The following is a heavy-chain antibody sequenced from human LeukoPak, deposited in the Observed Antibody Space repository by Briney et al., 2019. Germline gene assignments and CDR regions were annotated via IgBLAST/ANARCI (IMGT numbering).Heavy chain of an antibody. J-gene: IGHJ4*02. D-gene: IGHD1-7*01. Sequence: GGSRRLSCAASGFTFSGHTMHWVRQAPGKGLEWVSSISSNSNYIYYADSVKGRFTISRDYAKSSLYLQLNSLRAEDTAVYYCAVGISGTPLDYWGQGALVTVSS. CDR2: ISSNSNYI. V-gene: IGHV3-21*06. CDR1: GFTFSGHT. CDR3: AVGISGTPLDY.